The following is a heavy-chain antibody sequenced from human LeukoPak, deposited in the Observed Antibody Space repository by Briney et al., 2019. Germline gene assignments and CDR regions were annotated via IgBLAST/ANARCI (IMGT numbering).Heavy chain of an antibody. J-gene: IGHJ4*02. CDR1: GFTFSSYW. CDR3: ARGGIDWLLCPPDY. V-gene: IGHV3-7*01. CDR2: IKQDGSEK. Sequence: GGSLRLSCAASGFTFSSYWMNWVRQAPGKGLEWVANIKQDGSEKYYVDSVKGRFTISRDNAKNSLYLQMNSLRAEDTAVYYCARGGIDWLLCPPDYWGQGTPVTVSS. D-gene: IGHD3-9*01.